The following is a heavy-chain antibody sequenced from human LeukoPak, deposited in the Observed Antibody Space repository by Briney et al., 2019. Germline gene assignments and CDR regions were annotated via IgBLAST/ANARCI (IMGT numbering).Heavy chain of an antibody. Sequence: GGSLRLSCVASGFNLGDFWVNWLRQAPGKGLEWVANMNQDGRQTNYLDSVKGRFTISRDNARNSVYLQMDSLRDGDTSLYYCVRDQGDRTGSLWGQGTLVTVST. V-gene: IGHV3-7*01. CDR3: VRDQGDRTGSL. J-gene: IGHJ4*02. D-gene: IGHD2-15*01. CDR2: MNQDGRQT. CDR1: GFNLGDFW.